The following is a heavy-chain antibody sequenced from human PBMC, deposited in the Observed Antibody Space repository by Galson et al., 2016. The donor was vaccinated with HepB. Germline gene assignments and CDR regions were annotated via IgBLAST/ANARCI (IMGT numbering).Heavy chain of an antibody. CDR2: IYPGDSDT. V-gene: IGHV5-51*01. Sequence: QSGAEVKKPGESLKISXXGSXXNFXXXWIXXXRQXXGKGLXWMGIIYPGDSDTRYGPSFRGPVTISADKSINTAYLQWSSLKDSETALYYCARAQALGFTTSXLDQWGQGTLVSFSS. CDR1: XXNFXXXW. J-gene: IGHJ4*02. D-gene: IGHD1-1*01. CDR3: ARAQALGFTTSXLDQ.